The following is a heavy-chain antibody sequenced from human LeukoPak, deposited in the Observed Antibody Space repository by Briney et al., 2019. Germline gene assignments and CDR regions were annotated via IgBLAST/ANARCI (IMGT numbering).Heavy chain of an antibody. J-gene: IGHJ6*04. Sequence: SVKVSCKASGGTFSSYAISWVRQAPGQGLEWMGGIIPIFGTANYAQKFQGRVTITADESASTAYMEPSSLRSEDTAVYYCAFGGFNCSSTSCYLDYYYYYGMDVWGKGTTVTVSS. D-gene: IGHD2-2*01. V-gene: IGHV1-69*13. CDR2: IIPIFGTA. CDR1: GGTFSSYA. CDR3: AFGGFNCSSTSCYLDYYYYYGMDV.